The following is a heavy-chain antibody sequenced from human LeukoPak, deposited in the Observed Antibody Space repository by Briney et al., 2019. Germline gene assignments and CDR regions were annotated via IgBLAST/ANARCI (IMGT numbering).Heavy chain of an antibody. CDR2: IKPNSGDT. V-gene: IGHV1-2*06. Sequence: ASVKVSCRTSGYTFTGYYMHWVRQAPGQGLEWMGRIKPNSGDTNYAQKFQGRVTMTRDTSISTAYMELRSLRSDDTAVYYCARDFERRSGEHTTRGITDYWGQGTLVTVSS. D-gene: IGHD1/OR15-1a*01. J-gene: IGHJ4*02. CDR1: GYTFTGYY. CDR3: ARDFERRSGEHTTRGITDY.